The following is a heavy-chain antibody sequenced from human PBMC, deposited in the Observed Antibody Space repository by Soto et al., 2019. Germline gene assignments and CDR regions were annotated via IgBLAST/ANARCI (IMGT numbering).Heavy chain of an antibody. V-gene: IGHV1-18*04. CDR1: GYTFTSYG. Sequence: QVQLVQSGAEVKKPGASVKVSCKASGYTFTSYGISWVRQAPGQGLEWMGWISAYNGNTNYAQKLQGRVTMTTDTSTSTAYMELRGLRSDDTAVYYCAREPGRITIFGVVADYYYGMDVWGQGTTVTVSS. J-gene: IGHJ6*02. CDR3: AREPGRITIFGVVADYYYGMDV. CDR2: ISAYNGNT. D-gene: IGHD3-3*01.